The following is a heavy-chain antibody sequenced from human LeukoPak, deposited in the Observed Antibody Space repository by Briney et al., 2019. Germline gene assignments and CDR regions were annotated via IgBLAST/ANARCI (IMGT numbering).Heavy chain of an antibody. D-gene: IGHD1-26*01. CDR2: IYYSGST. J-gene: IGHJ4*02. CDR3: ARGDRVGATTFSLGY. Sequence: PSETLSLTCTVSGGSISSYYWSWIRQPPGEGLEWIGYIYYSGSTNYNPSLKSRVTISVDTSKNQFSLKLTSVTAADTAVYYCARGDRVGATTFSLGYWGQGTLVTVSS. V-gene: IGHV4-59*01. CDR1: GGSISSYY.